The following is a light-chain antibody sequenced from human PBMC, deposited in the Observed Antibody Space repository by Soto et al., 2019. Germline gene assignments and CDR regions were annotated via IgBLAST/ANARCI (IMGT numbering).Light chain of an antibody. CDR2: AAS. V-gene: IGKV1-12*01. J-gene: IGKJ4*01. CDR1: QGINNW. Sequence: DIQMTQSPSSVSASVGDRVTITCRASQGINNWLAWYQQQPGKAPKLLISAASTLQSGVPSRFSGGGSVTRFTLIISSLQPEDFATYYCQQTNTFLPLTFGGGTKVDLK. CDR3: QQTNTFLPLT.